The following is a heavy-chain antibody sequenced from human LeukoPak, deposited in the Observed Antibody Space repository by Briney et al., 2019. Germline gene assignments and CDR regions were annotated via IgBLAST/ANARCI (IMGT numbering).Heavy chain of an antibody. Sequence: GASVKVSCKASGYTFTDYYLHWVRQAPGQGLEWMGRIDPDTGGTKYAQRFQGRVTMTRDTSISTAYMGLYSLRSDDTALYYCARGGGSARFDSWGQGTLVTVSS. CDR3: ARGGGSARFDS. CDR1: GYTFTDYY. D-gene: IGHD6-6*01. J-gene: IGHJ4*02. V-gene: IGHV1-2*02. CDR2: IDPDTGGT.